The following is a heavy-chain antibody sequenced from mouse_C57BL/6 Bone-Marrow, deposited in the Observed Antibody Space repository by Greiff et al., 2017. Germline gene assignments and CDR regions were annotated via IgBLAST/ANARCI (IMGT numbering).Heavy chain of an antibody. V-gene: IGHV1-69*01. J-gene: IGHJ2*01. CDR2: IDPSDSYT. D-gene: IGHD4-1*01. CDR3: ARSGKLGRVDY. CDR1: GYTFTSYW. Sequence: QVQLQQPGAELVMPGASVKLSCKASGYTFTSYWMHWVKQRPGQGLEWIGEIDPSDSYTNYNQKFKGKSTLTVDKSSSTAYMQLSSLTSEDSAVYSGARSGKLGRVDYWGQGTTLTVSS.